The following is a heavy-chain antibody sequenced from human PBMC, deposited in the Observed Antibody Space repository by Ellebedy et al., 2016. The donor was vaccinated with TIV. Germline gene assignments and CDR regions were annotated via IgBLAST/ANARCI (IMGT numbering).Heavy chain of an antibody. CDR3: ARQFDQPAR. CDR1: GFTFDDYA. CDR2: ISWNSGSI. V-gene: IGHV3-9*01. Sequence: PGGSLRLSCAASGFTFDDYAMHWVRQAPGKGLEWVSGISWNSGSIGYADSVKGRFTISRDNAKNTLYLEMSSLRVDDTAVYYCARQFDQPARWGQGTLVIVSS. D-gene: IGHD3-9*01. J-gene: IGHJ4*02.